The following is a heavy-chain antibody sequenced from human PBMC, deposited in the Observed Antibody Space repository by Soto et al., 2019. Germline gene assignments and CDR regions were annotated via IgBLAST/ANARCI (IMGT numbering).Heavy chain of an antibody. V-gene: IGHV3-9*01. Sequence: PGGSLRLSCAASGFTFNDHSMHWVRQAPGKGLEWVSGISWNGGSRGYADSVQGRFTIPRDNAKNSLYLQMNSLKPEDTALYYCAKDLRSTAWYSMSFFDYWGQGALVTVSS. CDR1: GFTFNDHS. D-gene: IGHD6-13*01. J-gene: IGHJ4*02. CDR2: ISWNGGSR. CDR3: AKDLRSTAWYSMSFFDY.